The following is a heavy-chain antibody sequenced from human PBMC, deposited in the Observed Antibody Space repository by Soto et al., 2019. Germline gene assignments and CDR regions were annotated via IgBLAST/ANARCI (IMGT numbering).Heavy chain of an antibody. CDR3: AREKVSSSSWYGHYYYGMDV. CDR1: GHTFTSYA. Sequence: ASVKVSCKASGHTFTSYAMHWVRQAPGQRLEWMGWINAGNGNTKYSQKFQGRVTITRDTSASTAYMELSSLRSEDTAVYYCAREKVSSSSWYGHYYYGMDVWGQGTTVTVSS. CDR2: INAGNGNT. J-gene: IGHJ6*02. V-gene: IGHV1-3*01. D-gene: IGHD6-13*01.